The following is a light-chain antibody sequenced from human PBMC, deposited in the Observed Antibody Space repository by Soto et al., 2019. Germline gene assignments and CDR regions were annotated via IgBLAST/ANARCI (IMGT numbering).Light chain of an antibody. CDR3: QQYNNWPLT. CDR1: QNVHSN. CDR2: DTS. J-gene: IGKJ4*01. Sequence: EVVMTQSPATLSVSPGDGATLSCRASQNVHSNLAWYQQKPGQAPRLLIYDTSTRATDIPFRFSGGGSGKEFTLTISSLQSEDLAVYYCQQYNNWPLTVGGGTKVEIK. V-gene: IGKV3-15*01.